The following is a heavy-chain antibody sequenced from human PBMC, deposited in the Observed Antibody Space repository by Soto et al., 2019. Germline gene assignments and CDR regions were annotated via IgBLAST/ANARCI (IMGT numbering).Heavy chain of an antibody. CDR1: GGTFSTYT. CDR2: IIPILAIA. J-gene: IGHJ4*02. D-gene: IGHD5-12*01. Sequence: QVQLVQSGAEVKKPGSSVKVSCKASGGTFSTYTISWVRQAPGQGLEWMGRIIPILAIANYAQKFQGRVTITADKSTSTAYMELSSLRSEDTAVYYCARDPSAYVLPAYWGQGTLVTVSS. CDR3: ARDPSAYVLPAY. V-gene: IGHV1-69*08.